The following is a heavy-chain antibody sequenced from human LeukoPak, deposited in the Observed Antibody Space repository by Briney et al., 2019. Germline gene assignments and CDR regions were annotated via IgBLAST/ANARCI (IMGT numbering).Heavy chain of an antibody. Sequence: SGPTLVKPTQTLTLTCTFSGFSLSTSGVGVGWIRQPPGRALEWLALIYWNDDKRYSPSLKSRLTITKDTSKDQVVLTMTNMDPVDTATYYCAHRLVRDNWVDYWGQGTLVTVSS. D-gene: IGHD1-20*01. V-gene: IGHV2-5*01. CDR2: IYWNDDK. J-gene: IGHJ4*02. CDR1: GFSLSTSGVG. CDR3: AHRLVRDNWVDY.